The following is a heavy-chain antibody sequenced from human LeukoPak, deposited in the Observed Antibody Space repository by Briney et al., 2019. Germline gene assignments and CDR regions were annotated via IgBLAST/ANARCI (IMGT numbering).Heavy chain of an antibody. V-gene: IGHV1-2*04. Sequence: GASVKVSCKASGYTFTAYYTHWVRQAPGQGLEWMGWINPNSGGTNYAQKFQGWVTMTRDTSISTAYMELSRLRSDDTAVYYCARGVAVARSQDAFDIWGQGTMVTVSS. CDR3: ARGVAVARSQDAFDI. J-gene: IGHJ3*02. CDR2: INPNSGGT. CDR1: GYTFTAYY. D-gene: IGHD6-19*01.